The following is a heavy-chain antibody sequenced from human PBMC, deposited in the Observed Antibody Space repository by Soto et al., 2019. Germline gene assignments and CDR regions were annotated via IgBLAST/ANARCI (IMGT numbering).Heavy chain of an antibody. CDR2: IYYSGST. Sequence: PSETLSLTCTVSGGSISSGGYYWSWIRQHPGKGLEWIGYIYYSGSTYYNPSLKSRVTISVDTSKNQFSLKLSSVTAADTAVYYCAIDLRKNYYYCYVMDVWGQGTTVTVS. CDR3: AIDLRKNYYYCYVMDV. V-gene: IGHV4-31*03. D-gene: IGHD4-17*01. J-gene: IGHJ6*02. CDR1: GGSISSGGYY.